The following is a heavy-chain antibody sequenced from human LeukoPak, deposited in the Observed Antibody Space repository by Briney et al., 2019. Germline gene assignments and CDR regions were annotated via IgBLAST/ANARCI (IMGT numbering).Heavy chain of an antibody. CDR3: AKDRAPYYFDY. CDR1: GITFSSYG. CDR2: IQFDGSNN. V-gene: IGHV3-30*02. D-gene: IGHD3-10*01. Sequence: GGSLRLSCAASGITFSSYGMHWVRQAPGKGLEWVAFIQFDGSNNNYADSVEGRFTISRDNSKNTLYLQMNSLRAEDTAVYYCAKDRAPYYFDYWGQGTLVTVSS. J-gene: IGHJ4*02.